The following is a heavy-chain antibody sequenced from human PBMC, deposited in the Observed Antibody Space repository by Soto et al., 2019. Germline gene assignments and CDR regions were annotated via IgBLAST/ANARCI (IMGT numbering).Heavy chain of an antibody. CDR2: SNHSGST. V-gene: IGHV4-34*01. CDR3: ASYSSRTYYYYGMDV. Sequence: PSETLSLTSAVDGGSFSGYYCSWIRQPPGKGLEWIGESNHSGSTNYNASLKSRVTISVDTSKNQFSLKLSSVTAADAAVYYCASYSSRTYYYYGMDVWGQGTTVTVSS. D-gene: IGHD6-13*01. CDR1: GGSFSGYY. J-gene: IGHJ6*02.